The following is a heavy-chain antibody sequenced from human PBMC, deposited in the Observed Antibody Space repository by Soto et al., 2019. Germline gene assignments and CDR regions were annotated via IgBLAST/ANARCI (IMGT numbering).Heavy chain of an antibody. D-gene: IGHD6-6*01. CDR1: GFTFSSYD. J-gene: IGHJ6*02. Sequence: GGSLRLSCAASGFTFSSYDMHWVRQATGKGLEWVSAIGTAGDTYYPGSVKGRFTISRENAKNSLYLQMNSLRAGDTAVYYCARAVWGGSSVAARQAYYYYYGMDVCGQGTTVTVSS. V-gene: IGHV3-13*01. CDR2: IGTAGDT. CDR3: ARAVWGGSSVAARQAYYYYYGMDV.